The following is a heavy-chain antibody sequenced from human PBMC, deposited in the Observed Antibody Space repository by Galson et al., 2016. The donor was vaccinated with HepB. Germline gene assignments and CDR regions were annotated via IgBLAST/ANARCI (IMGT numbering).Heavy chain of an antibody. J-gene: IGHJ6*02. CDR3: ARLGLGWEFLGYYYGMDV. CDR2: IYPGDSDT. Sequence: QSGAEVKKPGESLKISCKGSGYSFTSYWIGWVRQMPGKGLEWMGIIYPGDSDTRYSPSFQGQVTISVDKSISTAYLQWSSLKASDTAMYYRARLGLGWEFLGYYYGMDVWGQGTTVIVSS. CDR1: GYSFTSYW. D-gene: IGHD3-10*01. V-gene: IGHV5-51*01.